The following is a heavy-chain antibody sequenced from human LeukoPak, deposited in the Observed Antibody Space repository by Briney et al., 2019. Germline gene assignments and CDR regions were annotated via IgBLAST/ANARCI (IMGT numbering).Heavy chain of an antibody. Sequence: GASVKVSCKASGYTFTGYYMHWVRQAPGQGLEWMGWINPNSGGTSYAQKFQGRVTMTRDTSISTAYMELSRLRSDDTAVYYCARDLYNWNDEGYFDYWGQGTLVTVSS. D-gene: IGHD1-1*01. CDR2: INPNSGGT. V-gene: IGHV1-2*02. CDR3: ARDLYNWNDEGYFDY. CDR1: GYTFTGYY. J-gene: IGHJ4*02.